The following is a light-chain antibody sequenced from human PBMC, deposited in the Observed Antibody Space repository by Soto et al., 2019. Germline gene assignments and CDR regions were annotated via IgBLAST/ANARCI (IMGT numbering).Light chain of an antibody. Sequence: EIVLTQSPGTLSLSPGDRATLSCRASQSVSSNYLAWYQQKPGPAPRLLIYGASSRATGIPDRFSGSGSGTEFTLTISRLEPEDFSVYYCHQYCISPFGGGTKVEIK. J-gene: IGKJ4*01. CDR3: HQYCISP. V-gene: IGKV3-20*01. CDR1: QSVSSNY. CDR2: GAS.